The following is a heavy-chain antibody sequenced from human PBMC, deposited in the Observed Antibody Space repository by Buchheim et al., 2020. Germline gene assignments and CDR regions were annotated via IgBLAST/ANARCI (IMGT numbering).Heavy chain of an antibody. CDR2: ISYDGGNK. V-gene: IGHV3-30*03. CDR3: ARATHCSRGSCYSHHYYYGMDV. CDR1: GFTFSSYG. D-gene: IGHD2-15*01. J-gene: IGHJ6*02. Sequence: QVQLVESGGGVVQPGRSLRLSCAVSGFTFSSYGMHWVRQAPGKGLEWVAVISYDGGNKYYADPVRGRFTISRDNSRNTLYLQMISLRAEDTAVYYCARATHCSRGSCYSHHYYYGMDVWGQGT.